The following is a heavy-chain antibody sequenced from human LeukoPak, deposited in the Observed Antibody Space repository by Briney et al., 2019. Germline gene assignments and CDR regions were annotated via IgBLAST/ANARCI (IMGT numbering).Heavy chain of an antibody. Sequence: GSLRLSCAASGFTFSSYWMHWVRQAPGKGLVWVSRINSDGSSTSYADSVKGRFTISRDNAKNTLYLQMNSLRSDDTAVYYCARDSLGYSGYDYWFDPWGQGTLVTVSS. CDR2: INSDGSST. D-gene: IGHD5-12*01. J-gene: IGHJ5*02. CDR1: GFTFSSYW. V-gene: IGHV3-74*01. CDR3: ARDSLGYSGYDYWFDP.